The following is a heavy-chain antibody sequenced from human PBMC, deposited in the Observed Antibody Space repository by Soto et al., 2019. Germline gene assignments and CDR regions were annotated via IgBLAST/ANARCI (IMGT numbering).Heavy chain of an antibody. J-gene: IGHJ5*02. CDR3: ARERESYRFDP. CDR2: ISSSSSYT. V-gene: IGHV3-11*06. Sequence: GGSLRLSCAASGFTFSDYYMSWIRQAPGKGLEWVSYISSSSSYTNYADSVKGRFTISRDNAKNSLYLQMNSLRAEDTAVYYCARERESYRFDPCGQGTLVTVSS. CDR1: GFTFSDYY.